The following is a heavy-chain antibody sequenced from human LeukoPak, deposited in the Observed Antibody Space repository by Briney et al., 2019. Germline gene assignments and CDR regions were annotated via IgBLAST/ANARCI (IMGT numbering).Heavy chain of an antibody. CDR1: GYTFTGYY. Sequence: ASVKVPCKASGYTFTGYYMHWVRQAPGQGLEWMGRINPNSGGTNYAQKFQGRVTMTRDTSISTAYMELSRLRSDDTAVYYCARGGIAAAGKGYYYYGMDVWGQGTTVTVSS. J-gene: IGHJ6*02. CDR3: ARGGIAAAGKGYYYYGMDV. V-gene: IGHV1-2*06. CDR2: INPNSGGT. D-gene: IGHD6-13*01.